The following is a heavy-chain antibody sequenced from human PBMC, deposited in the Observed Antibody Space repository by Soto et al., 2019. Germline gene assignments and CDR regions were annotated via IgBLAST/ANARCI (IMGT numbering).Heavy chain of an antibody. CDR1: GFTFNTFG. CDR3: AKSPNFYCSSYHCYKYYFDY. J-gene: IGHJ4*02. D-gene: IGHD2-2*01. Sequence: QEQLVESGGGVVLPGRSLRLSCAASGFTFNTFGMHWVRQAPGKGLEWVAVISYDGSDKYYSDSVRGRFTISRDNSMNTQYLQMNSLRTEDTAVYYCAKSPNFYCSSYHCYKYYFDYWGQGTLVTVSS. V-gene: IGHV3-30*18. CDR2: ISYDGSDK.